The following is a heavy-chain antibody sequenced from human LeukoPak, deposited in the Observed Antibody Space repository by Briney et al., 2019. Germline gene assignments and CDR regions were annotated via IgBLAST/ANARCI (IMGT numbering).Heavy chain of an antibody. V-gene: IGHV3-30-3*01. D-gene: IGHD2-8*01. CDR1: GFTFTNYA. Sequence: GGSLRLSCAASGFTFTNYALNWVRQAPGKGLEWVAVISYDGGFKYYADSAKGRFTISRDNSKNTLYVEMNSLRAEDTAVYYCAREGGDCTKGVCQPFFDNWGQGTLVTVSS. CDR2: ISYDGGFK. J-gene: IGHJ4*02. CDR3: AREGGDCTKGVCQPFFDN.